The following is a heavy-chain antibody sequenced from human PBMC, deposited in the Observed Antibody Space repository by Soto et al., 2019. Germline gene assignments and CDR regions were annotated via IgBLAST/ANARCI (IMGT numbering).Heavy chain of an antibody. CDR2: IYYSGST. CDR3: ARSYLVGCTNGVCYSHKPQPNWFDP. D-gene: IGHD2-8*01. CDR1: GGSISSYY. J-gene: IGHJ5*02. Sequence: SETLSLTCTVSGGSISSYYWSWIRQPPGKGLEWIGCIYYSGSTNYSPSLKSRVTISVDTSKNQFSLKLSSVTAADTAVYYCARSYLVGCTNGVCYSHKPQPNWFDPWGKETRVTVSS. V-gene: IGHV4-59*01.